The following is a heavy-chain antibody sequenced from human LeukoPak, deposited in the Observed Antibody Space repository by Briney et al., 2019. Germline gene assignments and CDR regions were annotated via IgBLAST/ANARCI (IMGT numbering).Heavy chain of an antibody. CDR1: GYTFTGYY. CDR2: INPNSGGT. J-gene: IGHJ4*02. Sequence: GASVKVSCKASGYTFTGYYMHWVRQAPGQGLEWMGWINPNSGGTNYAQKFQGRVTMTRDTSISTAYMELSRLRSDDTAVYYCARDLYCSSTSCSDYWGQGALVTVSS. CDR3: ARDLYCSSTSCSDY. V-gene: IGHV1-2*02. D-gene: IGHD2-2*01.